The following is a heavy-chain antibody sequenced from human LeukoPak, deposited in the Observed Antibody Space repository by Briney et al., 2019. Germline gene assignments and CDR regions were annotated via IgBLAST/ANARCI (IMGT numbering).Heavy chain of an antibody. Sequence: QTGGSLGLSCAASGFTFSNYAIIWVRQAPGKGLEWVSTISDSGRTTYYADSVKGRFTISRDNSKNSVYLQMNSLRTEDTAVYYCAKDLRYSDSPGGGRGTLVTVS. J-gene: IGHJ4*02. CDR3: AKDLRYSDSPG. CDR1: GFTFSNYA. CDR2: ISDSGRTT. D-gene: IGHD3-22*01. V-gene: IGHV3-23*01.